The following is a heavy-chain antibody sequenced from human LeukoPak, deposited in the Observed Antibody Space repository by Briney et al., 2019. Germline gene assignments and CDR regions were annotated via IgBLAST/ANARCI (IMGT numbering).Heavy chain of an antibody. CDR1: GFTFSTKS. CDR2: ITADSGTT. Sequence: GGSLRLSCAVSGFTFSTKSMNWVRQAPGKGLEWVSYITADSGTTHYADSVKGRFTISRDNAKNSLHLQMNSLRDEDTAVYYCASRDYFDYWGQGTLVTVSS. J-gene: IGHJ4*02. CDR3: ASRDYFDY. V-gene: IGHV3-48*02.